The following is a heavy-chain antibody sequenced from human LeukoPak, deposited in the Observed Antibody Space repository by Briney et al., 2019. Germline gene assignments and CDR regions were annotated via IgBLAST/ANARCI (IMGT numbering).Heavy chain of an antibody. V-gene: IGHV4-39*01. CDR2: VYYSGTT. J-gene: IGHJ4*02. Sequence: SETLSLTCTVSGGSVGDSTYYWGWIRQPPGKGLEWIGSVYYSGTTYCNPSPKSRVTISVDTSKNQFSLKLTSVTAADTAVYYCARHAYHYDRLFLDFCYLDYWGQGTLVTVSS. D-gene: IGHD3-22*01. CDR3: ARHAYHYDRLFLDFCYLDY. CDR1: GGSVGDSTYY.